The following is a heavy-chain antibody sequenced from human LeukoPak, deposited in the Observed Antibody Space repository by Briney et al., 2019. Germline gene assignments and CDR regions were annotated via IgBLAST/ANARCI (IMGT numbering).Heavy chain of an antibody. CDR1: GGSISSGSYY. CDR2: IYTSGST. Sequence: SQTLSLTCTVSGGSISSGSYYWSWIRQPAGKGLEWIGRIYTSGSTNYNPSLKSRVTISVDTSKNQFSLKLSSVTAADTAVYYCARLWSFSGWYLDDYWGQGTLVTVSS. CDR3: ARLWSFSGWYLDDY. J-gene: IGHJ4*02. D-gene: IGHD6-19*01. V-gene: IGHV4-61*02.